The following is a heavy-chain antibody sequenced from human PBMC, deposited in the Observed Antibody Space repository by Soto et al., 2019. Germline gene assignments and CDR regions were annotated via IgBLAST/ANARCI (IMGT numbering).Heavy chain of an antibody. V-gene: IGHV1-46*01. CDR1: GYTFTTYY. J-gene: IGHJ6*02. D-gene: IGHD3-10*01. CDR3: ARERITMVRRVIYYYGMDV. Sequence: ASVKVSCKASGYTFTTYYMHWVLHAPGQGLEWMGVINPSGESTTYAQNLQGRVTMTRDTSTSTVYMELSSLRSEDTAVYYCARERITMVRRVIYYYGMDVWSQGTTVTVSS. CDR2: INPSGEST.